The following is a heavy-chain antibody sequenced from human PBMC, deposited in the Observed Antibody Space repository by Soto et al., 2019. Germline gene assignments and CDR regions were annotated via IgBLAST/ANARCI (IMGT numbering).Heavy chain of an antibody. J-gene: IGHJ6*02. D-gene: IGHD2-2*01. CDR3: ARERWRDCSSTSCQYYYGMDV. CDR2: ISSSSSYI. V-gene: IGHV3-21*01. CDR1: GFTFSSYS. Sequence: GGSLRLSCAASGFTFSSYSMNWVRQAPGKGLEWVSSISSSSSYIYYADSVKGRFTISRDNAKNSLYLQMNSLRAEDTAVYYCARERWRDCSSTSCQYYYGMDVWGQGTTVTVSS.